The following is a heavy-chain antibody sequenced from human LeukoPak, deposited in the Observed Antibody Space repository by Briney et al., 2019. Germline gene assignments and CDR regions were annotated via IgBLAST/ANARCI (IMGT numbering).Heavy chain of an antibody. CDR1: GFTFSSYS. D-gene: IGHD1-26*01. J-gene: IGHJ4*02. V-gene: IGHV3-21*01. CDR2: ISSSSSYI. Sequence: PGGSLRLSCEASGFTFSSYSMNWVRQAPGKGLEWVSSISSSSSYIYYADSVKGRFTISRDNAKNSLYLQMNSLRAEDTAVYYCARSRSGSAHFDYWGQGTLVTVSS. CDR3: ARSRSGSAHFDY.